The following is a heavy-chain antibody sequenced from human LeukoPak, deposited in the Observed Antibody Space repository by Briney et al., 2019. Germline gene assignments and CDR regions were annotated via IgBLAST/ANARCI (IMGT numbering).Heavy chain of an antibody. CDR2: MNPNNGNA. D-gene: IGHD3-10*01. J-gene: IGHJ5*02. CDR3: VRDGEGVAISVNYWFDP. V-gene: IGHV1-8*01. CDR1: GFKFTSYD. Sequence: ASVKVSCKAVGFKFTSYDINWVRQASGQGLEWMGWMNPNNGNAGYAQKFQGRVTMTRDTSTSTAYMELRGLTSDDTAVYYCVRDGEGVAISVNYWFDPWGQGTLVTVSS.